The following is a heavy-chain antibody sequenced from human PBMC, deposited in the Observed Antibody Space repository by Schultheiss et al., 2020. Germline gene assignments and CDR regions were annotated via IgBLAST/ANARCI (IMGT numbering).Heavy chain of an antibody. CDR3: ARYGAWLGWWFDP. J-gene: IGHJ5*02. D-gene: IGHD3-22*01. CDR2: IYYSGST. Sequence: SETLSLTCTVSGGSVSSGSYYWSWIRQPPGKGLEWIGYIYYSGSTYYNPSLKSRVTISVDTSKNQFSLKLSSVTAADTAVYYCARYGAWLGWWFDPWGQGTRGNVYS. CDR1: GGSVSSGSYY. V-gene: IGHV4-31*03.